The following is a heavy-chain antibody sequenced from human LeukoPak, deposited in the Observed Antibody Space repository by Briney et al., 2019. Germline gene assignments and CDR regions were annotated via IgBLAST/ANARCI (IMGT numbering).Heavy chain of an antibody. J-gene: IGHJ4*02. V-gene: IGHV4-39*01. CDR3: AAAFDY. CDR2: TYYGGDT. Sequence: PSETVSLTCTVSGGSISSSSYYWGWIRQPPGKGLEWIGNTYYGGDTYYNPSLKSRVTISVDTSKNQFSLELNSVTAADTAVYYCAAAFDYWGQGILVTVSS. CDR1: GGSISSSSYY. D-gene: IGHD6-25*01.